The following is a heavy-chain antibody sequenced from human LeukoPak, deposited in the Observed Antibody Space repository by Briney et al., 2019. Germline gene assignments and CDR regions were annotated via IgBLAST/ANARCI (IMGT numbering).Heavy chain of an antibody. V-gene: IGHV4-39*07. CDR3: ARDVPTVQLWRTDAFDI. D-gene: IGHD5-18*01. CDR1: GGSISSSSYY. CDR2: IYYSGST. J-gene: IGHJ3*02. Sequence: SETLSLTCTVSGGSISSSSYYWGWIRQPPGKGLEWIGSIYYSGSTYYNPSLKSRVTISVDTSKNQFSLKLTSVTAADTAVYYCARDVPTVQLWRTDAFDIWGQGTMVTVSS.